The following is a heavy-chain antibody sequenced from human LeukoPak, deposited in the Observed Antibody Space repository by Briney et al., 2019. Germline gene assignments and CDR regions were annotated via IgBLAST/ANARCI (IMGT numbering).Heavy chain of an antibody. CDR2: ISAYNGHT. CDR3: ARDSSGFPRDASDY. Sequence: AXXKVSCKASGYTFTGYYMHWVRQAPGQRLEWMGWISAYNGHTNYAQKLQGRVTMNTDTYTSTAYMELRRLRYDDTAVYFCARDSSGFPRDASDYWGQGALVTVSS. CDR1: GYTFTGYY. J-gene: IGHJ4*02. V-gene: IGHV1-18*04. D-gene: IGHD3-22*01.